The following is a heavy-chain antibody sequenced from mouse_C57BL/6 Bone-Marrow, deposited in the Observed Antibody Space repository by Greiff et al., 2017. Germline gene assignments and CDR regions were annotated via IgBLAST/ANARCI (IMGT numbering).Heavy chain of an antibody. CDR2: IDPSDSYT. J-gene: IGHJ3*01. Sequence: QVQLQQPGAELVRPGTPVKLSCKASGYTFTSYWMHWVKQRPGQGLEWIGVIDPSDSYTNYNQKFKGKATLTVDTSSSTAYMQLSSLTSEDSAVYYCARGGFAYWGQGTLVTVSA. V-gene: IGHV1-59*01. CDR3: ARGGFAY. CDR1: GYTFTSYW.